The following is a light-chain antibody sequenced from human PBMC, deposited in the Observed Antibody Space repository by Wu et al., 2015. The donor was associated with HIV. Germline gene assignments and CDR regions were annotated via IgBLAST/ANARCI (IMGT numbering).Light chain of an antibody. Sequence: DIQMTQSPSSLSASVGVRVTITCRASQSISNYLNWFQQKPGKDPKLLIFAASSLQSGVPSRFSGRGSGTDFTLTISSLQPEDFATYYCQQSYTTPWTFGQGT. J-gene: IGKJ1*01. CDR3: QQSYTTPWT. CDR2: AAS. CDR1: QSISNY. V-gene: IGKV1-39*01.